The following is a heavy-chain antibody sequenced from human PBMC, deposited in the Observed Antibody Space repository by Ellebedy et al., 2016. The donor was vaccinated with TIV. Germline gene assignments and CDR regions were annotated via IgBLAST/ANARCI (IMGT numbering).Heavy chain of an antibody. CDR1: GFTFSSYA. J-gene: IGHJ5*02. V-gene: IGHV3-30*04. D-gene: IGHD6-13*01. CDR2: ISYDGSNK. Sequence: GESLKISXAASGFTFSSYAMHWVRQAPGKGLEWVAVISYDGSNKYYADSVKGRFTISRDNSKNTLYLQMNSLRAEDTAVYYCARDLDRFSSSAWEFDPWGQGTLVTVSS. CDR3: ARDLDRFSSSAWEFDP.